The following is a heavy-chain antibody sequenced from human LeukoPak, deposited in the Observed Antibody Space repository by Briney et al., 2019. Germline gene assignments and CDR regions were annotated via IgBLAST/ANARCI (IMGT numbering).Heavy chain of an antibody. CDR1: GFTFSSYG. J-gene: IGHJ3*02. V-gene: IGHV3-30*18. Sequence: GRSLRLSCAASGFTFSSYGMHWVPHAPRKGLERVAVISYDGSNKYYADSVKGRFTISRDNSKNTLYLQMNSLRAEDTAVYYCAKDSGYYDSSGYCDIWGQGTMVTVSS. CDR2: ISYDGSNK. D-gene: IGHD3-22*01. CDR3: AKDSGYYDSSGYCDI.